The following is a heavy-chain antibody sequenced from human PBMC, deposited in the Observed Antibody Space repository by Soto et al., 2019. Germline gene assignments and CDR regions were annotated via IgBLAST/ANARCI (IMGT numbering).Heavy chain of an antibody. V-gene: IGHV4-39*01. CDR1: GGSISSSSYY. CDR3: ARPGGDYWGDDY. CDR2: IYYSGST. D-gene: IGHD4-17*01. Sequence: QLQLQESGPGLVKPSETLSLTCTVSGGSISSSSYYWGWIRQPPGKGLEWIGSIYYSGSTYYNPSLKSRVTISVDTSKNQFSLKLSSVTAADTAVYYCARPGGDYWGDDYWGQGTLVTVSS. J-gene: IGHJ4*02.